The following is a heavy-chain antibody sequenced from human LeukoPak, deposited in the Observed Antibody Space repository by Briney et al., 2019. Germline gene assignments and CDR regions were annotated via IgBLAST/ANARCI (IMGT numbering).Heavy chain of an antibody. J-gene: IGHJ6*02. D-gene: IGHD2-2*01. V-gene: IGHV1-69*04. Sequence: SVRVSCKASGGTFSSYTISWVRQAPGQGLEWMGRIIPILGIANYAQKFQGRVTITADKSTSTAYMGLSSLRSEDTAVYYCARENLYCSSTSCPPGMDVWGQGTTVTVSS. CDR2: IIPILGIA. CDR3: ARENLYCSSTSCPPGMDV. CDR1: GGTFSSYT.